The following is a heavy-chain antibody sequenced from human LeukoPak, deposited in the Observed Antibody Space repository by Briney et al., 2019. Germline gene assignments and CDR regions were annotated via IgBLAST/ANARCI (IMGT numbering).Heavy chain of an antibody. CDR1: GFTFGDYA. Sequence: GRSLRLSCTASGFTFGDYAMSWVRQAPGKGLEWVSSISTSSSYIYYADSVKGRFTISRNNPKNSLYLQMNSLRAEDTAVYYCARNRGDPSYFDYWGQGTLVTVSS. J-gene: IGHJ4*02. D-gene: IGHD4-17*01. V-gene: IGHV3-21*01. CDR2: ISTSSSYI. CDR3: ARNRGDPSYFDY.